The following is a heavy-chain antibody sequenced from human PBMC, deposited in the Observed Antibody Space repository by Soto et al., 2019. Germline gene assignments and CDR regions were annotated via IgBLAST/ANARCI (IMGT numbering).Heavy chain of an antibody. CDR2: IIPIFGTA. D-gene: IGHD5-18*01. Sequence: ASVKVSCKASGGTFSSYAISWVRQAPGQGLEWMGGIIPIFGTANYAQKFQGRVTITADESTSTAYMELSSLRSEDTAVYYCARALPGYSYGIDYWGQGTLVTVSS. V-gene: IGHV1-69*13. CDR3: ARALPGYSYGIDY. J-gene: IGHJ4*02. CDR1: GGTFSSYA.